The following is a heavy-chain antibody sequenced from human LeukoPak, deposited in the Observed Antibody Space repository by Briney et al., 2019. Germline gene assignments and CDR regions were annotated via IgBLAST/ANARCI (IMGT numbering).Heavy chain of an antibody. Sequence: PGGSLRLSCAASGFTFSSYSMNWVRQAPGKGLEWVSSISSSSSYIYYADSVKGRFTISRDNAKNSLYLQMNSLRAEDTAVYYCARDSSGYDSAGFDYWGQGTLVTVSS. V-gene: IGHV3-21*01. CDR1: GFTFSSYS. CDR2: ISSSSSYI. D-gene: IGHD3-22*01. CDR3: ARDSSGYDSAGFDY. J-gene: IGHJ4*02.